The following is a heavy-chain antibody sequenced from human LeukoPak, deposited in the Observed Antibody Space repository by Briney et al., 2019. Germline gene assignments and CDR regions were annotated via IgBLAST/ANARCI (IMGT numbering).Heavy chain of an antibody. CDR3: AKDARITIFGVVFPPPDV. V-gene: IGHV3-7*01. CDR1: GFTFSSYW. CDR2: IKQDGSEK. Sequence: QPGGSLRLSCAASGFTFSSYWMSWVRQAPGKGLEWVANIKQDGSEKYYVDSVKGRFTISRDNSKNTLYLQMNSLRVEDTAVYYCAKDARITIFGVVFPPPDVWGKGTTVIVSP. D-gene: IGHD3-3*01. J-gene: IGHJ6*04.